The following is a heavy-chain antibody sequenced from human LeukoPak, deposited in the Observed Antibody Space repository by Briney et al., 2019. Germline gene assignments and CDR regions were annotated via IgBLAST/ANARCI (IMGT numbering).Heavy chain of an antibody. CDR1: GFTFSGSP. J-gene: IGHJ4*02. V-gene: IGHV3-73*01. CDR2: IRSKADNYAT. Sequence: GGSVRLSCAASGFTFSGSPILWVRQASGKGLEWVGRIRSKADNYATAYAASVQGRCTISRDDSKNTAYLQLNSLKTEDTAVYYCTQSNYWGQGALVTVSS. CDR3: TQSNY.